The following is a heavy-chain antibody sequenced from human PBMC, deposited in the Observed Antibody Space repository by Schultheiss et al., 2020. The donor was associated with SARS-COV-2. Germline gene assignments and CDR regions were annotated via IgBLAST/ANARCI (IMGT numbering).Heavy chain of an antibody. CDR1: GFTFDDYG. CDR2: ISYDGSNK. Sequence: GESLKISCAASGFTFDDYGMSWVRQAPGKGLEWVAVISYDGSNKYYADSVKGRFTISRDNSKNTLYLQMNSLRAEDTAVYYCARDLKVPAAMPGGYYYYGMDVWGQGTTVTVSS. CDR3: ARDLKVPAAMPGGYYYYGMDV. D-gene: IGHD2-2*01. J-gene: IGHJ6*02. V-gene: IGHV3-30*03.